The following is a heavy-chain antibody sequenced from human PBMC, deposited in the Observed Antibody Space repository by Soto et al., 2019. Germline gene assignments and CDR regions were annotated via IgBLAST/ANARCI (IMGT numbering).Heavy chain of an antibody. CDR3: AGGMKLRRGSGWSGLGY. CDR2: MNPNGGNT. CDR1: GYTFTSYD. V-gene: IGHV1-8*01. J-gene: IGHJ1*01. Sequence: QVQLVQSGAEVKKPGASVKVSCKASGYTFTSYDINWVRQATGQGLEWMGWMNPNGGNTGYAQKFQGRVTMTRNTSISTAYMELSSLRSEDTAVDYCAGGMKLRRGSGWSGLGYWGQGTLVTVSS. D-gene: IGHD6-19*01.